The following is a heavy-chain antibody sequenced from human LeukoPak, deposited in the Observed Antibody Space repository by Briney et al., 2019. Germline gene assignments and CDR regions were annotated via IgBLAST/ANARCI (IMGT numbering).Heavy chain of an antibody. CDR3: AREGEDYGGNSGEFDY. Sequence: SETLSLTCTVSGGSISSGDYYWSWIRQPPGKGLEWIGYIYYSGSTYYNPSLKSRVTISVDTSKNQFSLKLSSVTAADTAVYYCAREGEDYGGNSGEFDYWGQGTLVTVSS. D-gene: IGHD4-23*01. V-gene: IGHV4-30-4*08. CDR2: IYYSGST. J-gene: IGHJ4*02. CDR1: GGSISSGDYY.